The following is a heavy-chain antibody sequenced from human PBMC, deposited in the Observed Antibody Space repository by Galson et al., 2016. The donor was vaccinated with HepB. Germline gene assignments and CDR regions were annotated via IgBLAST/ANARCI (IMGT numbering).Heavy chain of an antibody. J-gene: IGHJ5*02. CDR1: GFAVFSNY. CDR2: IYSGGDR. Sequence: SLRLSCAPSGFAVFSNYMSWVRQAPGKGLEWVAVIYSGGDRYYSASVKGRFIISRDTSANTLYLQINSLRSDDTAVCYFASDWRLGAWFDPWGQGTLVTVSS. CDR3: ASDWRLGAWFDP. D-gene: IGHD3-16*01. V-gene: IGHV3-53*05.